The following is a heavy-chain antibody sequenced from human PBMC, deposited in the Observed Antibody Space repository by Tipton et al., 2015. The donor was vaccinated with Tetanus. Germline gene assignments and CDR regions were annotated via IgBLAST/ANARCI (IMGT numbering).Heavy chain of an antibody. J-gene: IGHJ4*02. CDR2: SWYDGTDK. Sequence: SLRLSCAASGFIFSSYGIHWVRQAPGKGLEWVAVSWYDGTDKYYADSVKDRFTISRDNSKNTLYLQMNSLRAGDTAVYYCAREADCSGGSCFSGDFDNWGQGTQLTVSS. D-gene: IGHD2-15*01. V-gene: IGHV3-33*01. CDR3: AREADCSGGSCFSGDFDN. CDR1: GFIFSSYG.